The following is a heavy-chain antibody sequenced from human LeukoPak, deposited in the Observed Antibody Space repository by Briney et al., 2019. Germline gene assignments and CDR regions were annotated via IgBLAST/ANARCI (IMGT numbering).Heavy chain of an antibody. Sequence: PGGSLRLSCAASGFTFSDYYMSWIRQAPGKGLEWVSYISSSGSTIYYADSVKGRFTIPRDNAKNSLYLQMNSLRAEDTAVYYCARDRTIASLSFDYWGQGTLVTVSS. D-gene: IGHD6-13*01. CDR2: ISSSGSTI. CDR3: ARDRTIASLSFDY. J-gene: IGHJ4*02. CDR1: GFTFSDYY. V-gene: IGHV3-11*04.